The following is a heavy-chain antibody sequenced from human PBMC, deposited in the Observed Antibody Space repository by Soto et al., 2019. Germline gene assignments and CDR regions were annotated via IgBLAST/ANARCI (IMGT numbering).Heavy chain of an antibody. D-gene: IGHD6-13*01. CDR3: ARYRRETVAGYTLDN. CDR1: GGSISSNY. Sequence: SETLSLTCTVSGGSISSNYWTWIRQPPGKGLEWIGYVYNSGSTNYNPYLKSRVTISEDTSKSQFSLKVNSMTAADTAVYYCARYRRETVAGYTLDNWGQGILVTVSS. V-gene: IGHV4-59*01. CDR2: VYNSGST. J-gene: IGHJ4*02.